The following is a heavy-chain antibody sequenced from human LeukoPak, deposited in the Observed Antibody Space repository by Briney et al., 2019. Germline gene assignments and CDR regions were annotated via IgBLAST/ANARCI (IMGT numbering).Heavy chain of an antibody. CDR2: ISAYNGNT. V-gene: IGHV1-18*04. Sequence: ASVKVSCKASGYTFTGYYMHWVRQAPGQGLEWMGWISAYNGNTNYAQKLQGRVTMTTDTSTSTAYMELRSLRSDDTAVYYCARNSNLSNYYYYMDVWGKGTTVTVSS. CDR1: GYTFTGYY. CDR3: ARNSNLSNYYYYMDV. D-gene: IGHD2/OR15-2a*01. J-gene: IGHJ6*03.